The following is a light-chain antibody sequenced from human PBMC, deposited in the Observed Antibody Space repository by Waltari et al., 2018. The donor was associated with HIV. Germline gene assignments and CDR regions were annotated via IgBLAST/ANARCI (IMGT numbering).Light chain of an antibody. CDR2: GAS. V-gene: IGKV3-20*01. CDR1: QSVSINY. J-gene: IGKJ2*01. Sequence: EIVLTQSPGTLSLSPGDRASLSCRASQSVSINYLAWYQQKPGQAPRLLIYGASSRATGSPDRFSGSGSGTDFTLTISRLEPEDFAVYWCQQFGSSPPTFGQGTKLEIK. CDR3: QQFGSSPPT.